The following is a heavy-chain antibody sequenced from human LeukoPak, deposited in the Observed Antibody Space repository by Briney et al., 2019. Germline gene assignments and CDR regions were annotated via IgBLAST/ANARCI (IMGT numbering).Heavy chain of an antibody. V-gene: IGHV1-8*01. CDR1: GYTFTSYD. CDR3: ARDNGGTAMAYYYYYCMDV. D-gene: IGHD5-18*01. CDR2: MNPNSGNT. Sequence: ASVKVSCKASGYTFTSYDINWVRQATGQGLEWMGWMNPNSGNTGYAQKFQGRVTMTRNTSISTAYMELSSLRSEDTAVYYCARDNGGTAMAYYYYYCMDVWGKGTTVTISS. J-gene: IGHJ6*03.